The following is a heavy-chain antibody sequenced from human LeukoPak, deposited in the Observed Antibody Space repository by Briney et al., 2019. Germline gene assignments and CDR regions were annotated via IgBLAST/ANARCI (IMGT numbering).Heavy chain of an antibody. CDR1: GGSFSGYY. Sequence: SETLSLTCAVYGGSFSGYYWSWIRQAPGKGLEWIGEINHSGSTNYNPSLKSRVTISVDTSKNQFSLKLSSVTAADTAVYYCARGGNGVVVVLYGMDVWGQGTTVTVSS. D-gene: IGHD2-2*01. J-gene: IGHJ6*02. V-gene: IGHV4-34*01. CDR2: INHSGST. CDR3: ARGGNGVVVVLYGMDV.